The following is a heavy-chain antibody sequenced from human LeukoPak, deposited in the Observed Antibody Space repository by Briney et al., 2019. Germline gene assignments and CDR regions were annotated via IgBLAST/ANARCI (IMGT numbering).Heavy chain of an antibody. Sequence: DSVKVSCKASGYTFTSYYMHWVRQAPGQGLEWMGIINPSGGSTSYAQKFQGRVTMTRDTSTSTVYMELSSLRSEDTAVYYCARDTGEMATAGLFDYWGQGTLVTVSS. D-gene: IGHD5-24*01. CDR3: ARDTGEMATAGLFDY. CDR2: INPSGGST. CDR1: GYTFTSYY. V-gene: IGHV1-46*01. J-gene: IGHJ4*02.